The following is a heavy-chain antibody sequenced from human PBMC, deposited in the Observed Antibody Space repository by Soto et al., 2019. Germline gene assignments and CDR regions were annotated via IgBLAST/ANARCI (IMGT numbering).Heavy chain of an antibody. CDR2: ISLYSDGA. Sequence: ASVKVSCKTSGYTFSNYGITWVRQSPGQPLEWLGWISLYSDGANYAQKFQGRVSMTTDTSTTTAYMELRSLRSDDTAVYYCARVVPGAEAWFGPWGQGTLVTVSS. V-gene: IGHV1-18*01. J-gene: IGHJ5*02. CDR3: ARVVPGAEAWFGP. CDR1: GYTFSNYG. D-gene: IGHD2-2*01.